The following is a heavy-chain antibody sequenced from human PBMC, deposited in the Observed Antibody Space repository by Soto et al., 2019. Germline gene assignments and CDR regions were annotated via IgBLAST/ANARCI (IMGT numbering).Heavy chain of an antibody. CDR2: ISAYNGNT. V-gene: IGHV1-18*01. CDR3: SREGAGLQDYDDADIDG. CDR1: GYTFTSYG. Sequence: QVQLVQSGAEVKKPGASVKVSCKASGYTFTSYGISWVRQAPGQGLEWMGWISAYNGNTNYAQKLPGRVTMTTDTAAGTAHMELRGRISDATAGYSASREGAGLQDYDDADIDGWG. J-gene: IGHJ6*02.